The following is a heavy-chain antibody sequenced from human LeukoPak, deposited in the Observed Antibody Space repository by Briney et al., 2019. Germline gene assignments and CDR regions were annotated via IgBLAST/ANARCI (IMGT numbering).Heavy chain of an antibody. Sequence: GGSLRLSCAASGFTFSSYAMHWVRQAPGKGLEYVSAISSNGGGTYYANSVKGRFTISRDNSKNTLYLQMGSLRAEDMAVYYCARTRGYRFDPWGQGTLVTVSS. CDR2: ISSNGGGT. CDR1: GFTFSSYA. V-gene: IGHV3-64*01. D-gene: IGHD5-18*01. CDR3: ARTRGYRFDP. J-gene: IGHJ5*02.